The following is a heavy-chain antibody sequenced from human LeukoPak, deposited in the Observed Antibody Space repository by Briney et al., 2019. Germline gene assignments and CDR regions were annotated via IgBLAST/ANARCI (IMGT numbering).Heavy chain of an antibody. CDR3: AKRGYYYGSGSSGYYYYMDV. CDR2: ISGSGGST. Sequence: GGSLRLSCAASGFTFSSYAMSWVRQAPGKGLEWVSAISGSGGSTYYADSVKGRFTISRDNSKNTLYLQMNSLRAEDTAVYYCAKRGYYYGSGSSGYYYYMDVWGKGTTVTISS. CDR1: GFTFSSYA. V-gene: IGHV3-23*01. D-gene: IGHD3-10*01. J-gene: IGHJ6*03.